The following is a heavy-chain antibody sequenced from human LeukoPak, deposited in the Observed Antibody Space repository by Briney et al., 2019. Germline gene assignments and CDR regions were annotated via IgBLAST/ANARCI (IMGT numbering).Heavy chain of an antibody. V-gene: IGHV4-34*01. CDR3: ASAYGSGSSIYYFDY. Sequence: PSETLSLTCAVYGGSFSGYYWSWIRQPPGKGREWIGEINHSGSTSYNPSLKSRVTISVDTSKNQFSLKLSSVTAADTAVYYCASAYGSGSSIYYFDYWGQGTLVTVSS. CDR1: GGSFSGYY. J-gene: IGHJ4*02. D-gene: IGHD3-10*01. CDR2: INHSGST.